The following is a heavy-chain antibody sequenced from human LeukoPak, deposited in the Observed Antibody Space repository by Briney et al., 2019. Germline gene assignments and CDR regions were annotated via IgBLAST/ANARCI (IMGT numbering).Heavy chain of an antibody. V-gene: IGHV4-39*02. CDR3: ARYSFPVGRHFDY. J-gene: IGHJ4*02. CDR1: GGSISSSISY. Sequence: SETLSLTCTVSGGSISSSISYWGWVRQPPGKGLEWIGSIYYSGTTYYNPSLKSRVTMSVDTSTNHFSLKLSSVTAADTAVYYCARYSFPVGRHFDYWGQGTLVTVSS. CDR2: IYYSGTT. D-gene: IGHD1-26*01.